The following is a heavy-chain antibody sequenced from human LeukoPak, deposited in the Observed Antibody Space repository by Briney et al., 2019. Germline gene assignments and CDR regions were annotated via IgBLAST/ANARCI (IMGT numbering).Heavy chain of an antibody. D-gene: IGHD1-7*01. Sequence: KPGGSLRLSCEASGFSISEYYIIWFRQPPGRGLESISYISDTAMTMKYADSVRGRFTISRDTAKNSVSLQMNSLTADDTAVYYCSRDLNWNYSDPPQWGQGTLVTVSS. CDR3: SRDLNWNYSDPPQ. CDR2: ISDTAMTM. V-gene: IGHV3-11*04. CDR1: GFSISEYY. J-gene: IGHJ4*02.